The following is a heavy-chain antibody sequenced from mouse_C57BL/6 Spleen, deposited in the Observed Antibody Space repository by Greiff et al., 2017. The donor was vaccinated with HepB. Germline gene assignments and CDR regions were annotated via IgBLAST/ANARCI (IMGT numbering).Heavy chain of an antibody. Sequence: VQLQQSGAELVRPGASVKLSCKASGYTFTDYYINWVKQRPGQGLEWIARIYPGSGNTYYNEKFKGKATLTAEKSSSTAYMQLSSLTSEDSAVYVCARGSTVVATDYAMDYWGQGTSVTVSA. CDR2: IYPGSGNT. CDR1: GYTFTDYY. V-gene: IGHV1-76*01. D-gene: IGHD1-1*01. CDR3: ARGSTVVATDYAMDY. J-gene: IGHJ4*01.